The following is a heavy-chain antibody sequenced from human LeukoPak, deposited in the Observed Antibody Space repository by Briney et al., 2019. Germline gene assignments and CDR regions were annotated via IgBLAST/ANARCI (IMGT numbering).Heavy chain of an antibody. CDR2: SNPGTGYT. V-gene: IGHV1-3*02. J-gene: IGHJ5*02. Sequence: GASVKVSCKASGYTFTNYAMHWVRQAPGQRLEWMGWSNPGTGYTKCSEDFQDRVIITRDTTANTAYMELSRLRSDDTAVYYCAGSSGSYNAGWFDPWGQGTLVTVSS. CDR3: AGSSGSYNAGWFDP. CDR1: GYTFTNYA. D-gene: IGHD1-26*01.